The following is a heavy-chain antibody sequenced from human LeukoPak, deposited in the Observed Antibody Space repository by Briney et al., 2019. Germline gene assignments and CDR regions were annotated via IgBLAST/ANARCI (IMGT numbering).Heavy chain of an antibody. CDR2: IIPIFGTA. D-gene: IGHD1-1*01. CDR1: GGTFSSYA. J-gene: IGHJ4*02. Sequence: SVKVSCKASGGTFSSYAISWVRQAPGQGLEWMGGIIPIFGTANYAQRFQGRVTITADESTSTAYMELSSLRSEDTAVYYCARDERRLGYFDYWGQGTLVTVSS. CDR3: ARDERRLGYFDY. V-gene: IGHV1-69*13.